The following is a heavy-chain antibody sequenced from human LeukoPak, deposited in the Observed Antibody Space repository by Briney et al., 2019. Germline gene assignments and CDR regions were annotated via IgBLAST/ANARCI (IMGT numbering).Heavy chain of an antibody. J-gene: IGHJ4*02. V-gene: IGHV1-69*13. CDR1: GGTFSSYA. Sequence: GASVKVSCKASGGTFSSYAISWVRQAPGQGLDWMGGIIPIFGTANYAQKFQGRVTITADESTSTAYMELSSLRSEDTAVYYCARAGYSYFHYFDYWGQGTLVTVSS. CDR3: ARAGYSYFHYFDY. CDR2: IIPIFGTA. D-gene: IGHD5-18*01.